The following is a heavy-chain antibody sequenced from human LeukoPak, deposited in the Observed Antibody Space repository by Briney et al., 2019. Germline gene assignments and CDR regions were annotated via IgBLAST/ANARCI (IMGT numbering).Heavy chain of an antibody. CDR1: SGSISSSNYY. CDR2: ISTIGIT. Sequence: SETLSLTCTVSSGSISSSNYYWSWIRQPAGKGLEWIGRISTIGITNYNPSLNSRVTISIDTSKNQFSLKLSSVTAADTAVYYCARDGCGGSCFHYYYYYMDVWGKGTTVTISS. CDR3: ARDGCGGSCFHYYYYYMDV. V-gene: IGHV4-61*02. D-gene: IGHD2-15*01. J-gene: IGHJ6*03.